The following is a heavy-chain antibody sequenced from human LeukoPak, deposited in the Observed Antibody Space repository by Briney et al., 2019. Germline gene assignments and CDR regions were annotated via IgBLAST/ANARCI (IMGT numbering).Heavy chain of an antibody. Sequence: ASVKVSCKASGYTFTSYGISWVRQAPGQGLEWMGWISAYNGNTNYAQKLQGRVTMTTDTSTSTAYMELRSLRSDDTAVYYCVTLKAGYYYDSSGYYGPENWFDPWGQGTLVTVSS. J-gene: IGHJ5*02. CDR3: VTLKAGYYYDSSGYYGPENWFDP. CDR1: GYTFTSYG. CDR2: ISAYNGNT. V-gene: IGHV1-18*01. D-gene: IGHD3-22*01.